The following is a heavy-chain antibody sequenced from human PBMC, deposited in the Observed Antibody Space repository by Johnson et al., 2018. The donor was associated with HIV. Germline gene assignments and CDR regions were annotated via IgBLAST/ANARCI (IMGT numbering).Heavy chain of an antibody. CDR1: GFTFSSYA. V-gene: IGHV3-30-3*01. Sequence: QVQLVESGGGVVQPGRSLRLSCAASGFTFSSYAMHWVRQPPGKGLEWVAVISYGGTMQYYVDSVEGRFTISSDNSKDTLYLQMNNLTTEDTAVYSCARDFGLGELSYETVDAFDIWGQGTLVTVSS. J-gene: IGHJ3*02. CDR3: ARDFGLGELSYETVDAFDI. D-gene: IGHD3-16*02. CDR2: ISYGGTMQ.